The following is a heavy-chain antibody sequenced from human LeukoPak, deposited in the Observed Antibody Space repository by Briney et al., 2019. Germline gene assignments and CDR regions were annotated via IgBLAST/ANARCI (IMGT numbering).Heavy chain of an antibody. J-gene: IGHJ4*02. V-gene: IGHV1-2*02. CDR1: GYTFTDYY. Sequence: ASVKVSCKTSGYTFTDYYMHGVRQAPGQGVEWMGRINANSGGTTFAQKFRGRVTMTRDTSITTAYMELSRLRSDDTAVYYCARDLSTSSNWELDSWGQRTLVTVSS. D-gene: IGHD7-27*01. CDR2: INANSGGT. CDR3: ARDLSTSSNWELDS.